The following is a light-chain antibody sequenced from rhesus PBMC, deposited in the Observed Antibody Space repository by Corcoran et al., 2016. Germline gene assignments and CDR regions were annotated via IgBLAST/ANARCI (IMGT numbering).Light chain of an antibody. Sequence: DIQMTQSPSSLSASGGDRVTITCRASENVNSYLNWYQQKSGKAPNLLIYEASTLRSGVPSRFSGSGSGTDYTFTISTLQPEDVATYYCQHGYGTPWTFGQGTKVEIK. J-gene: IGKJ1*01. CDR2: EAS. CDR1: ENVNSY. V-gene: IGKV1-74*01. CDR3: QHGYGTPWT.